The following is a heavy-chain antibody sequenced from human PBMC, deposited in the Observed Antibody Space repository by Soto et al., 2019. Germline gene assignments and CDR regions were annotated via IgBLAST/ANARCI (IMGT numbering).Heavy chain of an antibody. V-gene: IGHV3-74*01. Sequence: GGSLRLSCAASGFTFSNYWMHWVRQVSGKGLEWVSYINSDGSSTRYADSVKGRFTISRDNAKNTLFLQADSLRAEDTAVYYCTRGRYCTDASCYNSRFDPWGQGTLVTVSS. CDR2: INSDGSST. D-gene: IGHD2-15*01. CDR1: GFTFSNYW. J-gene: IGHJ5*02. CDR3: TRGRYCTDASCYNSRFDP.